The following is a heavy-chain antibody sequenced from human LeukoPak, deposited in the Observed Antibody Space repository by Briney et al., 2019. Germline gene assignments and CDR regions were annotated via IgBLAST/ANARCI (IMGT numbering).Heavy chain of an antibody. Sequence: SETLSLTCNVSGGSISSYYWSWIRQPPGKGLEWIGYISNSGSTSYNPSLKSRVTISLDTSKNQFSLKLNSVTAADTAVYYCARQGSGGRAFDIWGQGTMVTVSS. CDR1: GGSISSYY. CDR2: ISNSGST. V-gene: IGHV4-59*08. CDR3: ARQGSGGRAFDI. D-gene: IGHD3-10*01. J-gene: IGHJ3*02.